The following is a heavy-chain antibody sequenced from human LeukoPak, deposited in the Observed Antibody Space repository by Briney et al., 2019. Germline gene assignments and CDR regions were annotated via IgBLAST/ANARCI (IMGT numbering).Heavy chain of an antibody. Sequence: RGSLRLSCAASGFTVSSNYMSWVRQAPGKGLEWVSVIYSGGSTYCADSVKGRFTISRDNSKNTLYLQMNSLRAEDTAVYYCARDSGSYYPYFDYWGQGTLVTVSS. V-gene: IGHV3-66*01. CDR3: ARDSGSYYPYFDY. D-gene: IGHD1-26*01. CDR2: IYSGGST. J-gene: IGHJ4*02. CDR1: GFTVSSNY.